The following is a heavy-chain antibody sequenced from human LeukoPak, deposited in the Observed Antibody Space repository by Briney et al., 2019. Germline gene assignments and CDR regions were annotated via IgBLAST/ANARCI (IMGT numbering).Heavy chain of an antibody. CDR2: ICYDGSNK. CDR1: GFTFSYFD. D-gene: IGHD3-10*01. CDR3: ARGLSYGSGTSPANWFDP. Sequence: GTSLRLSSAASGFTFSYFDMHWVRQAPGKGLEWVATICYDGSNKSYADSVKGRFTISRDNSKKTLHLQMNSLRTEDTAVYYCARGLSYGSGTSPANWFDPWGQGTLVTVSS. J-gene: IGHJ5*02. V-gene: IGHV3-33*01.